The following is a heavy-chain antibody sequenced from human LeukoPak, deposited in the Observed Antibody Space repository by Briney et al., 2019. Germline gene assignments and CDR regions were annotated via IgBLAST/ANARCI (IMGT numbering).Heavy chain of an antibody. CDR2: INPNSGGT. V-gene: IGHV1-2*02. Sequence: GASVKVSCKASGYTLTGYTMHWVRQAPGQGLEWMGWINPNSGGTKYVQKFQGRVTMTRDTSISTAYMELSRLRSDNTAMYYCASGSLASYFDHCGQGTLVTVSS. D-gene: IGHD3-16*01. J-gene: IGHJ4*02. CDR3: ASGSLASYFDH. CDR1: GYTLTGYT.